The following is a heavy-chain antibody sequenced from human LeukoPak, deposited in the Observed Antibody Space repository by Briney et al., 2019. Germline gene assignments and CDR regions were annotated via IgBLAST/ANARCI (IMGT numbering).Heavy chain of an antibody. V-gene: IGHV3-23*01. CDR1: GFTFSSYA. J-gene: IGHJ4*02. CDR2: ISGSGGST. D-gene: IGHD5-12*01. Sequence: PGGSLRLSCAASGFTFSSYAMSWVRQAPGKGLEWVSAISGSGGSTYYADSVKGRFTISRDNSKNTLYLQMNSLRAEDTAVYYCAKDPNSGYDWGQYYFDYRSQGTLVTVSS. CDR3: AKDPNSGYDWGQYYFDY.